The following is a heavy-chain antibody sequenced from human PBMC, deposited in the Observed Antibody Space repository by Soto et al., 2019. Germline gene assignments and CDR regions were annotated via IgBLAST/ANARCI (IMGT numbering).Heavy chain of an antibody. CDR1: GGSSSSYY. CDR2: IYYSGST. J-gene: IGHJ5*01. V-gene: IGHV4-59*01. D-gene: IGHD2-2*01. Sequence: PSETLSLTCTDPGGSSSSYYWSWIRQPPGKGLEWIGYIYYSGSTNYNPSLKSRVTTSVDTSKNQFSLKLSSVTAADTAVYYCARVYVPAGANLWFESWRQGTLVTVS. CDR3: ARVYVPAGANLWFES.